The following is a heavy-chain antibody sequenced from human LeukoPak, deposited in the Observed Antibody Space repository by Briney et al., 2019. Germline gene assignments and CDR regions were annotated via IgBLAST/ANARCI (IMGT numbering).Heavy chain of an antibody. V-gene: IGHV3-23*01. CDR3: AKDRGNYYNTPRFDP. Sequence: PGGSLRLSCAASGFTFSNFAMSWVSQAPGKGLEGVSSINGGGTTYYADSVRGRFTISRDNSKSTLYLQMNNLRAEDTAFYYCAKDRGNYYNTPRFDPWGQGTLVTVSS. J-gene: IGHJ5*02. CDR1: GFTFSNFA. D-gene: IGHD3-10*01. CDR2: INGGGTT.